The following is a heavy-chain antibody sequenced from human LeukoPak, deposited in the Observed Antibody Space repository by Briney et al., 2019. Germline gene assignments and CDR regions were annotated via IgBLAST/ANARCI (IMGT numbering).Heavy chain of an antibody. CDR1: GFTFSSYW. CDR2: INSDGSST. V-gene: IGHV3-74*01. J-gene: IGHJ3*02. D-gene: IGHD3-10*01. Sequence: GGSLRLSCAASGFTFSSYWMHWVLQVPGKGLVWVSRINSDGSSTSYADSVKGRFTISRDNAKNTLYVQMNSLRAEDTAAYYCSTGSGHAFDIWGRGTMVTVSS. CDR3: STGSGHAFDI.